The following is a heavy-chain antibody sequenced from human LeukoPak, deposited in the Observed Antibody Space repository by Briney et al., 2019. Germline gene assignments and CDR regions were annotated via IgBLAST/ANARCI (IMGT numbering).Heavy chain of an antibody. V-gene: IGHV3-53*01. Sequence: GGSLRLSCAVSGITFSNYGMSWVRQAPGKGLGWVSVIYSGGSTYYADYVKGRFTISRDNSKNTLYLQMNSLRAEDTAVYYCARSTYDFWSGYYYYYYMDVWGKGTTVTVSS. CDR2: IYSGGST. D-gene: IGHD3-3*01. CDR3: ARSTYDFWSGYYYYYYMDV. J-gene: IGHJ6*03. CDR1: GITFSNYG.